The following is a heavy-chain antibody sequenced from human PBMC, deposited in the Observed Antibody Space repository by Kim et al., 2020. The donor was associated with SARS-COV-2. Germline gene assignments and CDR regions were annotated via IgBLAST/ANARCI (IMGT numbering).Heavy chain of an antibody. CDR3: AREGKGGSYSDYDY. Sequence: ASVKVSCKASGYTFTNYYIHWVRQAPGQGLEWMGIINPSGGSTGFAQNLQGRVTMTRDTSTSTVYMELSSLTSEDTAVYFCAREGKGGSYSDYDYWGPGTLVTVSS. CDR2: INPSGGST. CDR1: GYTFTNYY. D-gene: IGHD1-26*01. J-gene: IGHJ4*02. V-gene: IGHV1-46*01.